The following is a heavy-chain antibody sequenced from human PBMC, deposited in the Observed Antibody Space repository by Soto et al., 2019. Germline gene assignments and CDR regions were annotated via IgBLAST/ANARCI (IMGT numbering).Heavy chain of an antibody. V-gene: IGHV3-7*01. Sequence: GGSLRLSCAASGFTFSSYWMSWVRQAPGKGLEWVANIKQDGSEKYYVDSVKGRFTISRDNAKNSLYLQMNSLRAEDTAVYYCASHLYYYDSSGYYYGPPDYWGQGTLVTSPQ. CDR1: GFTFSSYW. CDR3: ASHLYYYDSSGYYYGPPDY. J-gene: IGHJ4*02. CDR2: IKQDGSEK. D-gene: IGHD3-22*01.